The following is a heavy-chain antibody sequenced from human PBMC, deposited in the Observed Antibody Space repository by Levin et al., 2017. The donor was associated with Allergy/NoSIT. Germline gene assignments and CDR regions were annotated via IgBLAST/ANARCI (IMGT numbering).Heavy chain of an antibody. Sequence: GGSLRLSCAASGFTFSSYAMHWVRQAPGKGLEWVAVISYDGSNKYYADSVKGRFTISRDNSKNTLYLQMNSLRAEDTAVYYCARGEYGDYYWGQGTLVTVSS. J-gene: IGHJ4*02. V-gene: IGHV3-30-3*01. CDR1: GFTFSSYA. D-gene: IGHD4-17*01. CDR3: ARGEYGDYY. CDR2: ISYDGSNK.